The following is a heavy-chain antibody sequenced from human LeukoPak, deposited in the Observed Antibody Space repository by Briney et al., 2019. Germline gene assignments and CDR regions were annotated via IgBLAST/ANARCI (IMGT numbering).Heavy chain of an antibody. J-gene: IGHJ4*02. CDR2: VIASGTYT. CDR1: GFTFKNHA. Sequence: GGSLRLSCAASGFTFKNHAINWVRQAPGKGLEWLSTVIASGTYTYYAHSVKGRFTISRDNSKNTLHLQMDSLRVEDTAVYFCARNTTDRPYDFWGQGTLVTVSS. CDR3: ARNTTDRPYDF. V-gene: IGHV3-23*01. D-gene: IGHD1/OR15-1a*01.